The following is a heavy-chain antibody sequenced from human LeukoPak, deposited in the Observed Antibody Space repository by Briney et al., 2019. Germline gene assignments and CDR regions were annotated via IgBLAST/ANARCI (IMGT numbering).Heavy chain of an antibody. Sequence: PSETLSLTCTVSGGSISSGAYYWGWIRQPPGKGLEWIGSLYYSGSTYYNPSLKSRVTISVDTSKNQFSLKLSSVTAADTAVYYCARPEIFGVVGSQYMDVWGKGTTVTVSS. CDR3: ARPEIFGVVGSQYMDV. D-gene: IGHD3-3*01. V-gene: IGHV4-39*01. CDR2: LYYSGST. J-gene: IGHJ6*03. CDR1: GGSISSGAYY.